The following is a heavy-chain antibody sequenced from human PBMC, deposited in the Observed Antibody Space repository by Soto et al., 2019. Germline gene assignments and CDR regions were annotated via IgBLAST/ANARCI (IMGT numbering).Heavy chain of an antibody. CDR2: INHRGRT. Sequence: SETLSLTCAGYGGSFSGYYWSWIRQPPGKGLEWIGEINHRGRTNYNPSLKSRVSISVDTSKNQFSLKLSSVTAADTAVYYCARRSGENGDYSRDYWARRTLVTVSS. CDR3: ARRSGENGDYSRDY. J-gene: IGHJ4*02. D-gene: IGHD4-17*01. V-gene: IGHV4-34*01. CDR1: GGSFSGYY.